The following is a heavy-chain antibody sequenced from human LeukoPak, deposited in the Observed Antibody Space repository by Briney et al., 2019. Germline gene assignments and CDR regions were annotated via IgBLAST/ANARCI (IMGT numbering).Heavy chain of an antibody. V-gene: IGHV3-21*01. J-gene: IGHJ4*02. CDR3: ARMSSSGYSRGWQRGSFFDY. Sequence: GGSLRLSCAASGFTFSSYSMNWVRQAPGKGLEWVSSISSSSSYIYYADSVKGRFTISRDNAKNSLYLQMNSLRAEDTAVYYCARMSSSGYSRGWQRGSFFDYWGQGTLVTVSS. CDR2: ISSSSSYI. CDR1: GFTFSSYS. D-gene: IGHD6-19*01.